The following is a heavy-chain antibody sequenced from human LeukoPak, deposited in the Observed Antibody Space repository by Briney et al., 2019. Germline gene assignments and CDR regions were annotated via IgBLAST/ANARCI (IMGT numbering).Heavy chain of an antibody. V-gene: IGHV3-30*02. CDR2: IRNDGNTK. Sequence: GGSLRLSCAASGFTFSNFGMHWVRQAPGKGLEWVAFIRNDGNTKYYVDSVKGRFVISRDNSRNTLYLYMNSLRPEDSAVYYCAKDGVSSSVWAFDIWGQGTMVTVS. D-gene: IGHD3-10*01. CDR3: AKDGVSSSVWAFDI. J-gene: IGHJ3*02. CDR1: GFTFSNFG.